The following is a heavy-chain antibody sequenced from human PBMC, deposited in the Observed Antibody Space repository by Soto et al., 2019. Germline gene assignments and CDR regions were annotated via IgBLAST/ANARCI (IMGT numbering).Heavy chain of an antibody. V-gene: IGHV1-18*01. CDR1: GYTFTSYG. J-gene: IGHJ6*02. CDR2: ISAYNGNT. D-gene: IGHD4-17*01. CDR3: ARESVTTSSYYYYGMDV. Sequence: QVQLVQSGAEVKKPGASVKVSCKASGYTFTSYGISWVRQAPGQGLEWMGWISAYNGNTNYAQKLQGRVTMTTDTSTSTAYMELRSLRSDDTAVYYCARESVTTSSYYYYGMDVWSQGTTVTVSS.